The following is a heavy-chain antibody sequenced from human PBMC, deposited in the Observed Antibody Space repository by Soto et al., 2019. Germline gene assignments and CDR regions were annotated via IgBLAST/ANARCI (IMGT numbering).Heavy chain of an antibody. CDR2: INSDGSST. D-gene: IGHD3-10*01. V-gene: IGHV3-74*01. J-gene: IGHJ6*02. CDR3: ARDRPMVRGVIILDYYNGMDV. CDR1: GFTFSSYW. Sequence: GGSLRLSCAASGFTFSSYWMHWVRQAPGKGLVWVSRINSDGSSTSYADSVKGRFTISRDNAKNTLYLQMNSLRAEDAAVYYCARDRPMVRGVIILDYYNGMDVWGQGTTVTVSS.